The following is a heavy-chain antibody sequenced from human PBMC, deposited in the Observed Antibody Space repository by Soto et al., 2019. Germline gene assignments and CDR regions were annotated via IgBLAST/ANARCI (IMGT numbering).Heavy chain of an antibody. D-gene: IGHD5-18*01. V-gene: IGHV3-64D*06. CDR3: VKAGGANKAMVFHX. CDR1: GFTFSSYA. Sequence: PWGSLRLSCSASGFTFSSYAMHWVRQAPGKGMEYVSDISSNGGRTYYADYVKGRFTISRDNPKKTLYLQMSSMRAEETAVYYCVKAGGANKAMVFHXWGQGTLFTISX. J-gene: IGHJ4*02. CDR2: ISSNGGRT.